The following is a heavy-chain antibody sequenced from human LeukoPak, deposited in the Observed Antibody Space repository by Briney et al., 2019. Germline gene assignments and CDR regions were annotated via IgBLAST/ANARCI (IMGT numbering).Heavy chain of an antibody. CDR2: ISYDGSNK. D-gene: IGHD3-22*01. CDR1: GFTFSSYA. CDR3: ARDRTYYDSSGYYYMGLDY. J-gene: IGHJ4*02. Sequence: GGSLRLSCAASGFTFSSYAMHWVRRAPGKGLEWVAVISYDGSNKYYADSVKGRFTISRDNSKNTLYLQMNSLRAEDTAVYYCARDRTYYDSSGYYYMGLDYWGQGTLVTVSS. V-gene: IGHV3-30-3*01.